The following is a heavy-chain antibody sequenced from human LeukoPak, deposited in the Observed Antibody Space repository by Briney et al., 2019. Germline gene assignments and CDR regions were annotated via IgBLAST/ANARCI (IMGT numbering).Heavy chain of an antibody. CDR3: ARGVRKGKPHTAQRGGPGQRNLHWFDP. J-gene: IGHJ5*02. Sequence: SETLSLTCTVSGGSISSYYWSWIRQPPGKGLEWIGYIYYSGSTNYNPSLKSRVTISVDTSKNQFSLKLSSVTAADTAVYYCARGVRKGKPHTAQRGGPGQRNLHWFDPWGQGTLVTVSS. V-gene: IGHV4-59*01. CDR2: IYYSGST. D-gene: IGHD5-18*01. CDR1: GGSISSYY.